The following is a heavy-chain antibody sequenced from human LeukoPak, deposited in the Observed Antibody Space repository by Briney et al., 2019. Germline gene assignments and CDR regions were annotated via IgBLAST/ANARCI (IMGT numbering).Heavy chain of an antibody. CDR1: GGSFGGYY. Sequence: SETLSLTCAVYGGSFGGYYWSWIRQPPGKGLEWIGEINHSGSTNYNPSLKGRVTISVDTSKNQFSLKLSSVTAADTAVYYCARALSSSWYKNWFDPWGQGTLVTVSS. D-gene: IGHD6-13*01. V-gene: IGHV4-34*01. J-gene: IGHJ5*02. CDR2: INHSGST. CDR3: ARALSSSWYKNWFDP.